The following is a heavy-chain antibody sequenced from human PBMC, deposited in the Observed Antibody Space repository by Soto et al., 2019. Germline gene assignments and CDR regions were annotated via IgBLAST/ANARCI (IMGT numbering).Heavy chain of an antibody. V-gene: IGHV3-21*01. Sequence: GGSLRLSCAASGCTFSSYSMNWVRQAPGKGLEWVSSISSSSSYIYYADSVKGRFTISRDNAKNSLYLQMNSLRAEDTAVYYCARGVAAAGMKYWGQGTLVTVSS. CDR2: ISSSSSYI. D-gene: IGHD6-13*01. J-gene: IGHJ4*02. CDR3: ARGVAAAGMKY. CDR1: GCTFSSYS.